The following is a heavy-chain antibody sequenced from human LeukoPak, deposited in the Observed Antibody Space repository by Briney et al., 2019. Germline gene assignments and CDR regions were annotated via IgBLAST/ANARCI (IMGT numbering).Heavy chain of an antibody. D-gene: IGHD4-23*01. J-gene: IGHJ4*02. CDR1: GYTFTSYY. CDR3: ATGSTVVTHAFDY. Sequence: ASVKVSCKASGYTFTSYYMHWVRQAPGQGLEWMGGFDPEDGETIYAQKFQGRVTMTEDTSTDTAYMELSSLRSEDTAVYYCATGSTVVTHAFDYWGQGTLVTVSS. V-gene: IGHV1-24*01. CDR2: FDPEDGET.